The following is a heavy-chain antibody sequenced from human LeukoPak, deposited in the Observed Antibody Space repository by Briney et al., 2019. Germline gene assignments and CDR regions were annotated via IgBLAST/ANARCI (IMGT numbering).Heavy chain of an antibody. D-gene: IGHD4-23*01. CDR1: GGTFSSYA. Sequence: GSSVKVSCKASGGTFSSYAISWVRQAPGQGLEWMGGILPIFGTANYAQKFQDRVTITTDESTSTAYMELSSLRSEDTAVYYCARGYGSTVDYWGQGTLVTVSS. V-gene: IGHV1-69*05. J-gene: IGHJ4*02. CDR2: ILPIFGTA. CDR3: ARGYGSTVDY.